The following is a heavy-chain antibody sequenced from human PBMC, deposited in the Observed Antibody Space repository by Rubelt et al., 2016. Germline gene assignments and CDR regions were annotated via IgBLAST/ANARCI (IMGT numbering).Heavy chain of an antibody. J-gene: IGHJ4*02. D-gene: IGHD4-17*01. CDR2: ISSSSSYI. CDR3: AEGGDYGDYV. V-gene: IGHV3-21*05. CDR1: GFTFSSYS. Sequence: EVQLVESGGGLVQPGGSLRLSCAASGFTFSSYSMNWVRQAPGKGLEWVSYISSSSSYINYADQGKGRFTISRDNVKNSLYLQMNSLRAGETAGYYCAEGGDYGDYVWGQGTLVTVSS.